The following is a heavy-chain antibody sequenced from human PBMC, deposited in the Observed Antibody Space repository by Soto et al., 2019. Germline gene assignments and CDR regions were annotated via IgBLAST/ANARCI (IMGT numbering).Heavy chain of an antibody. CDR1: GYTFTSYG. Sequence: ASVKVSCKASGYTFTSYGISWVRQAPGQGLEWMGWISAYNGNTNYAQKLQGRVTMTTDTSTSTAYMELRSLRSDDTAVYYCARLRPYYYDSSGPPYYFDYWGQGTLVTVSS. CDR2: ISAYNGNT. CDR3: ARLRPYYYDSSGPPYYFDY. D-gene: IGHD3-22*01. J-gene: IGHJ4*02. V-gene: IGHV1-18*04.